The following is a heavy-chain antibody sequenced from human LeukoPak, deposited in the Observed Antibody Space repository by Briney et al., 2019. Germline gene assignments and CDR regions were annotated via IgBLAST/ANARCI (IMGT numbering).Heavy chain of an antibody. CDR1: GFTFSSYW. CDR2: INSDGSST. Sequence: PGGSLRLSCEASGFTFSSYWMHWVRQVPGKGLVWVSRINSDGSSTNYADSVKGRFTISRDSAKNTLYLQMNSLRAEDTAVYYCARDQRVFSYDAFDIWGQGTMVTVSS. J-gene: IGHJ3*02. D-gene: IGHD6-6*01. V-gene: IGHV3-74*01. CDR3: ARDQRVFSYDAFDI.